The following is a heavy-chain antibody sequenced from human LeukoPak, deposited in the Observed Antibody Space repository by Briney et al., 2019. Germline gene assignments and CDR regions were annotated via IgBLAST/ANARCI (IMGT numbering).Heavy chain of an antibody. J-gene: IGHJ4*02. V-gene: IGHV1-8*03. CDR2: MNPNSGNT. D-gene: IGHD2-15*01. CDR1: GYTCTNYD. Sequence: ASVKVSCKASGYTCTNYDINWVRQATGQGLEWMGWMNPNSGNTGYAQKFQGRVTITRNTSISTAYMELSSLTSEDSAVYYCARRDCTGGSCRTRIFDYWGQGTLVTVSS. CDR3: ARRDCTGGSCRTRIFDY.